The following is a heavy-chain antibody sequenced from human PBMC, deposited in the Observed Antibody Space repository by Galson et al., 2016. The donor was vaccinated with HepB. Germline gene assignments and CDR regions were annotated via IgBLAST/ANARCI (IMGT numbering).Heavy chain of an antibody. V-gene: IGHV3-11*06. J-gene: IGHJ3*02. Sequence: SLRLSCATSGFIFRDYYMSWIRQAPGKGLEWVSYITSYTNYADSVKGRFTISRDNAKNSLYLQMNSLRAEDTAVYYCARASLTGDALDIWGQGTMVTVSS. CDR2: ITSYT. CDR1: GFIFRDYY. CDR3: ARASLTGDALDI.